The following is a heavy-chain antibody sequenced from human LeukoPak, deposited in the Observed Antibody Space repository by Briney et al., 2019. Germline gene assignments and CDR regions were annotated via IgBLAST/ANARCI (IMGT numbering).Heavy chain of an antibody. J-gene: IGHJ3*02. CDR1: GYSISSGYY. Sequence: SETLSLTCTVSGYSISSGYYWGWIRQPPGKGLEWIGSIYHSGSTYYNPSLKSRVTISVDTSKNQFSLKLSSVTAADTAVYYFARIKEELSDIWGQGTMVTVSS. V-gene: IGHV4-38-2*02. CDR3: ARIKEELSDI. CDR2: IYHSGST.